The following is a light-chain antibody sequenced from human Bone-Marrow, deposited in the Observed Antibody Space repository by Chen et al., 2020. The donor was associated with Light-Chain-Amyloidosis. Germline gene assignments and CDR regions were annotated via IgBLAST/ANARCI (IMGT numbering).Light chain of an antibody. J-gene: IGLJ2*01. CDR1: DLPTKY. CDR3: QSADSSGTYEVI. Sequence: SYELTQPPSVSVSAGQTARITCSGDDLPTKYAYWYQQKPGQAPGLVIQRDTERPSGISERFSGSSSGTTATLTISGVQAEDEADYHCQSADSSGTYEVIFGGGTKLTVL. CDR2: RDT. V-gene: IGLV3-25*03.